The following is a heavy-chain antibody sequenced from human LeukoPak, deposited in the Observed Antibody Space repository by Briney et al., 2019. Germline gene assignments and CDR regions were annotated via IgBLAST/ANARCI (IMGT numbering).Heavy chain of an antibody. CDR1: GGSISSSHYY. CDR2: IYTSGIT. J-gene: IGHJ4*02. V-gene: IGHV4-61*02. CDR3: ARDFAGIATPGPFDH. D-gene: IGHD6-13*01. Sequence: SQTLSLTCTVSGGSISSSHYYWSWIRQPAGKGLEWIGRIYTSGITNYNPSLESRVTISVDTSKNQFSLQLTSVTAADTAVYYCARDFAGIATPGPFDHWGQGTLVTVSS.